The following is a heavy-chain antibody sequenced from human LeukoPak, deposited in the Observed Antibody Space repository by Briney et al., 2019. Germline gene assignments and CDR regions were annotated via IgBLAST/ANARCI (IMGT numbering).Heavy chain of an antibody. V-gene: IGHV4-59*01. Sequence: SETLSLTCTVSGGSISSYYWSWIRQPLGKGLEGFGYIYYRGSTNYNPSLKSRVTISVDTSKNQFSLKLSSVTAADTAVYYCARADYDFWSGYHPGGFDHWGQGTLVTVSS. CDR2: IYYRGST. J-gene: IGHJ5*02. CDR1: GGSISSYY. D-gene: IGHD3-3*01. CDR3: ARADYDFWSGYHPGGFDH.